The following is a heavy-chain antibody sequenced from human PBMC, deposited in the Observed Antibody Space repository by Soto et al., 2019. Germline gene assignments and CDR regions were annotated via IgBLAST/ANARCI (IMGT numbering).Heavy chain of an antibody. Sequence: SETLSLTCTVSGDSINSGGDYWGWIRQPPGKGLEWVASIYYSGSTYYNPSLRSRVIISIDTSKNQFSLKLNSVTAADTAVYYCARQVTTGNFDYWGQGTLVTVSS. J-gene: IGHJ4*02. CDR1: GDSINSGGDY. CDR2: IYYSGST. D-gene: IGHD4-17*01. V-gene: IGHV4-39*01. CDR3: ARQVTTGNFDY.